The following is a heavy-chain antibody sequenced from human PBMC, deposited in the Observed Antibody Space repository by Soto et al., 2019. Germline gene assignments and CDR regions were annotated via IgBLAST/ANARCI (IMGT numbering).Heavy chain of an antibody. Sequence: SETLSLTCTVSGGSISSYYWSWIRQPPGKGLEWIGYIYNSGSTNYNPSLKRRVSISIDTSMNQFSLNLNSVTAADTAVYYCAGAEFRSRSLHYYYGLDVWGQGTTVTVSS. D-gene: IGHD3-10*01. CDR2: IYNSGST. V-gene: IGHV4-59*01. CDR3: AGAEFRSRSLHYYYGLDV. CDR1: GGSISSYY. J-gene: IGHJ6*02.